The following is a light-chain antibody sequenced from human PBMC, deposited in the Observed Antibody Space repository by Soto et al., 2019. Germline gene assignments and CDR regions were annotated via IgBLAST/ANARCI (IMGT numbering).Light chain of an antibody. CDR2: GAS. Sequence: IVMTQSPATLSVSPGEGVTLSCTTSQSVSSHVAWYQQKPGQAPRLLLYGASTRATGIPARFSGSGGGTDFTLTISSVQSEDFAVYYCQQYKNWPLFGQGTRLEIK. CDR3: QQYKNWPL. J-gene: IGKJ5*01. V-gene: IGKV3-15*01. CDR1: QSVSSH.